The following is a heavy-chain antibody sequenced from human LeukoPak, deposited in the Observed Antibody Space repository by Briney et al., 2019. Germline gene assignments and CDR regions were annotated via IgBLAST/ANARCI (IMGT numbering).Heavy chain of an antibody. V-gene: IGHV3-33*06. J-gene: IGHJ4*02. Sequence: GGSLRLSCAASGFTFSSCGMHWVRQAPGKGLEWVAVIWYDGSNKYYADSVKGRFTISRDNSKNTLYLQMNSLRAEDTAVYYCAKVLGIAAAQDYWGQGTLVTVSS. CDR2: IWYDGSNK. CDR1: GFTFSSCG. D-gene: IGHD6-13*01. CDR3: AKVLGIAAAQDY.